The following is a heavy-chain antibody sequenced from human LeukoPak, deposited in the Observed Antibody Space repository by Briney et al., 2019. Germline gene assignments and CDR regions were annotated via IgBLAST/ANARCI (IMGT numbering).Heavy chain of an antibody. CDR2: INHSGST. V-gene: IGHV4-34*01. CDR3: ARSRNYRRRDFDY. Sequence: PSETLSLTCAVYGGSFSGYYWSWIRQPPGKGLEWIGEINHSGSTNYIPSLKSRVTISVDTSKNQFSLKLSSVTAADTAVYYCARSRNYRRRDFDYWGQGTLVTVSS. J-gene: IGHJ4*02. D-gene: IGHD5-24*01. CDR1: GGSFSGYY.